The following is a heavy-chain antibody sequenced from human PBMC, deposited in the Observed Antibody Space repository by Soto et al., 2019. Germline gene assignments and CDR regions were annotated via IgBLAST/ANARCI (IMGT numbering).Heavy chain of an antibody. CDR3: ASGTTAAGTDSYYYYGMDV. D-gene: IGHD6-13*01. CDR1: GGTFSSYA. CDR2: INPSGGST. Sequence: QVQLVQSGAEVKKPGSSVKVSCKASGGTFSSYAISWVRQAPGQGLEWMGIINPSGGSTSYAQKFQGRVTMTRDTSTSTVYMELSSLRSEDTAVYYCASGTTAAGTDSYYYYGMDVWGQGTTVTVSS. V-gene: IGHV1-46*01. J-gene: IGHJ6*02.